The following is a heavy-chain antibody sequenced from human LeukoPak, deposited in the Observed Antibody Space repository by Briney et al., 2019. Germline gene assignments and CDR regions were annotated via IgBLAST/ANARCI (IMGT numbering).Heavy chain of an antibody. D-gene: IGHD1-7*01. Sequence: ASVKVSCKASGYTFTSYDINWVRQATGQGLEWMGWMNPNSGNTGYAQKFQGRVTMTRSTSISTAYMELSSLRSEDTAVYYCAKDDGIIGITGTTPDYWGQGTLVTVSS. J-gene: IGHJ4*02. CDR3: AKDDGIIGITGTTPDY. V-gene: IGHV1-8*01. CDR1: GYTFTSYD. CDR2: MNPNSGNT.